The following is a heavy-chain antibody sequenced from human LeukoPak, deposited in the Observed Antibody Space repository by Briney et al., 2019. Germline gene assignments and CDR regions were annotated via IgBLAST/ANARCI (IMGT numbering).Heavy chain of an antibody. CDR3: ASHFYYGSGSYYLPFDY. V-gene: IGHV1-69*13. CDR2: IIPIFGTA. D-gene: IGHD3-10*01. Sequence: SVKVSCKASRGTFSSYAISWVRQAPGQGLEWMGGIIPIFGTANYAQKFQGRVTITADESTSTAYMELSSLRSEDTAVYYCASHFYYGSGSYYLPFDYWGQGTLVTVSS. CDR1: RGTFSSYA. J-gene: IGHJ4*02.